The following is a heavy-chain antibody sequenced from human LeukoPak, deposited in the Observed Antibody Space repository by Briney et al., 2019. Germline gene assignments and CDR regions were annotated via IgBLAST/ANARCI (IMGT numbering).Heavy chain of an antibody. Sequence: SETLSLTCAVSGYSISSAYYWGWIRPPPGKGLEWIGIIYHSGSTYYNPSLKSRVTISVDTSKNQFSLKLSSVTAADTAVYYCARDLSGILRNWFDPWGQGTLVTVSS. J-gene: IGHJ5*02. CDR2: IYHSGST. V-gene: IGHV4-38-2*02. CDR3: ARDLSGILRNWFDP. CDR1: GYSISSAYY. D-gene: IGHD1-14*01.